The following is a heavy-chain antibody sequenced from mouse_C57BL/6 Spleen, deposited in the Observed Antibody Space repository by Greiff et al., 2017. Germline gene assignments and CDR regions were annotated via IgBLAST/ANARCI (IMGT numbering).Heavy chain of an antibody. CDR3: ARGVQFAY. CDR1: GYSITSGYY. Sequence: EVQLQQSGPGLVKPSQSLSLTCSVTGYSITSGYYWNWIRQFPGNKLEWMGYISYDGSNNYNPSLKNRISITRDTSKNQFFLKLNSVTTEDTATYYCARGVQFAYWGQGTLVTVSA. V-gene: IGHV3-6*01. J-gene: IGHJ3*01. CDR2: ISYDGSN.